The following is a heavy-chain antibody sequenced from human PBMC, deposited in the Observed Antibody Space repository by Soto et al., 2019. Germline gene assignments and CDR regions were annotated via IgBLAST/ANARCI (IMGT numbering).Heavy chain of an antibody. D-gene: IGHD1-26*01. CDR3: ARDIGPNRGPLNWFDP. Sequence: GGSLRLSCAASGFTFSSYGMHWVRQAPGKGLEWVAVIWYDGSNKYYADSVKGRFTISRDNSKNTLHLQMNSLRAEDTAVYYCARDIGPNRGPLNWFDPWGQGTLVTVSS. CDR2: IWYDGSNK. CDR1: GFTFSSYG. V-gene: IGHV3-33*01. J-gene: IGHJ5*02.